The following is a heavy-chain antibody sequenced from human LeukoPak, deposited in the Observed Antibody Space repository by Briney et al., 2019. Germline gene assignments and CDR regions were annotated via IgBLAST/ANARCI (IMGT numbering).Heavy chain of an antibody. J-gene: IGHJ4*02. CDR1: GFTFATSA. Sequence: GGSLRLSCAASGFTFATSAMSWVRQAPGKGLEWVASISGSGGSTYYADSVKGRFTISRGNSKNTLYLQMNSLRAEDTAIYYCAKDCAYGAHAFDYWGQGSLVTVSS. D-gene: IGHD4/OR15-4a*01. CDR3: AKDCAYGAHAFDY. CDR2: ISGSGGST. V-gene: IGHV3-23*01.